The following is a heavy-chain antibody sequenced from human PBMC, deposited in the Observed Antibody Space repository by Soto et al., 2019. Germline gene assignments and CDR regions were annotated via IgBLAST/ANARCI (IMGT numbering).Heavy chain of an antibody. D-gene: IGHD2-21*02. Sequence: KESGPTLVKPTQTLTLTCTFSGFSFTSGVGVGWIRQPPGKALEWLALIFWDGGKRYRPSLKSSLTITKDTSQNLVVLTMSNMDPVDTATYYCAHIRCGDDCPTGRFDYWGQGTLVTVSS. CDR2: IFWDGGK. J-gene: IGHJ4*02. V-gene: IGHV2-5*02. CDR3: AHIRCGDDCPTGRFDY. CDR1: GFSFTSGVG.